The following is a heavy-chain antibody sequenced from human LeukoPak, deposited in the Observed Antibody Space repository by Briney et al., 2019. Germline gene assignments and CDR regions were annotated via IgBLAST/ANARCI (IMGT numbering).Heavy chain of an antibody. CDR2: MNPNSGNT. Sequence: ASVKLSCKSSVYTFTSYDINWVRQATRQRLEWMRWMNPNSGNTGYSQNFQGRVTMTRNTSISTAYLELSSLRSEDTAVYYCARGPYCSSTSCYAHDAFDIWGQGTMVTVSS. D-gene: IGHD2-2*01. J-gene: IGHJ3*02. V-gene: IGHV1-8*01. CDR3: ARGPYCSSTSCYAHDAFDI. CDR1: VYTFTSYD.